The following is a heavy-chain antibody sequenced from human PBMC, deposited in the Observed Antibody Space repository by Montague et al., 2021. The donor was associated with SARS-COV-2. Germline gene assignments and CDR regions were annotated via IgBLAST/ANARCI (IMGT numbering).Heavy chain of an antibody. CDR1: GGSISSSSYY. J-gene: IGHJ4*02. CDR2: IYYSGST. Sequence: SETLSLTCTVSGGSISSSSYYWGWIRQPPGKGLEWIGSIYYSGSTYYNPSLKSRVTISVDTSKNQFSLKLSSVTAADTAVYYCARKASRSITIFGVVIASYYFDYWGQGTLVTVSS. V-gene: IGHV4-39*01. D-gene: IGHD3-3*01. CDR3: ARKASRSITIFGVVIASYYFDY.